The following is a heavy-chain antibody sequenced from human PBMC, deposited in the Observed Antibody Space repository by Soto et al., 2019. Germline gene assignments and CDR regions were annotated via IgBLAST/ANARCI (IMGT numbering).Heavy chain of an antibody. J-gene: IGHJ6*02. D-gene: IGHD4-17*01. V-gene: IGHV1-69*01. CDR2: IIPIFGTA. Sequence: QVQLVQSGAEVKKPGSSVKVSCKASGGTFSSYAISWVRQAPGQGLEWMGGIIPIFGTANYAQKFQGRVTITADESTSTAYMELSSLRSEDTAVYYCASLFPDYGDYASNYYYGMDVWGQGTTVTVSS. CDR3: ASLFPDYGDYASNYYYGMDV. CDR1: GGTFSSYA.